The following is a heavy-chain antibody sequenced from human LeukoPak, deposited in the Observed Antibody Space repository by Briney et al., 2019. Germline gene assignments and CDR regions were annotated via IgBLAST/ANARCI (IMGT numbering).Heavy chain of an antibody. CDR3: AVGEDLDY. D-gene: IGHD1-26*01. CDR1: GGSISSGGYS. J-gene: IGHJ4*02. CDR2: INHSGST. Sequence: SETLSLTCAVSGGSISSGGYSWSWIRQPPGKGLEWIGEINHSGSTNYNPSLKSRVTISVDTSKNQFSLKLSSVTAADTAVYYCAVGEDLDYWGQGTLVTVSS. V-gene: IGHV4-34*01.